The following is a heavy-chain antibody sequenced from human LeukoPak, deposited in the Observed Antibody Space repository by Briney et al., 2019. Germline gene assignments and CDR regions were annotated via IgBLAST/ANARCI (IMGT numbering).Heavy chain of an antibody. D-gene: IGHD2-8*01. J-gene: IGHJ5*02. CDR3: ARPDGDWLDP. V-gene: IGHV3-48*01. Sequence: TGGSLRLSCAASGFTFTSYNMNWVRQAPGKGLEWISYISGSSGSIYYADSVRGRFTVSRDNAKDSLWLQMNNLRVEDTAVYYCARPDGDWLDPWGPGTLVTVSS. CDR1: GFTFTSYN. CDR2: ISGSSGSI.